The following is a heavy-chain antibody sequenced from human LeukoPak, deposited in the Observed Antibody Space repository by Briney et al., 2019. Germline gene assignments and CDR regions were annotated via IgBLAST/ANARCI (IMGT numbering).Heavy chain of an antibody. V-gene: IGHV4-31*03. CDR1: GGSISSGGYY. D-gene: IGHD3-22*01. CDR3: ARDRYYYDSSGYYSLYYFDY. J-gene: IGHJ4*02. CDR2: IYYSGST. Sequence: SQTLSLTCTVSGGSISSGGYYWSWIRQHPGKGLEWIGYIYYSGSTYYNPSLKSRVTISVDTSKNQFSLKLSSVTAADTAVYYCARDRYYYDSSGYYSLYYFDYWGQGTLVTVSS.